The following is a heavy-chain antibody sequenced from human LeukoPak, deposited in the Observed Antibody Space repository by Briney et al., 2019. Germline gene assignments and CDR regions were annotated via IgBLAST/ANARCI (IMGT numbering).Heavy chain of an antibody. J-gene: IGHJ5*02. D-gene: IGHD4-11*01. CDR1: GYTFTGYY. CDR3: ARKPGSRTVNWFDP. Sequence: GASVKVSCKASGYTFTGYYMHWVRQAPGQGLEWMGWINPNSGGTNYAQKFQGRVTMTRDTSISTAYMELSRLRSDDTAVYYCARKPGSRTVNWFDPWGQGTLVTVS. CDR2: INPNSGGT. V-gene: IGHV1-2*02.